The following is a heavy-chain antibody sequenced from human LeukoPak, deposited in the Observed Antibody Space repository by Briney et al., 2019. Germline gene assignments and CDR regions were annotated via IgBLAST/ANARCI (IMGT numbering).Heavy chain of an antibody. J-gene: IGHJ3*02. D-gene: IGHD7-27*01. Sequence: PGGSLRLSCAASGFTFDDYAMHWVRQAPGKGLEWVSGISWNSGSIGYADSVKGRFTISRDNAKNSLYLQMNSLRAEDMALYYCAKENWVVHVFDIWGQGTMVTVSS. CDR1: GFTFDDYA. V-gene: IGHV3-9*03. CDR2: ISWNSGSI. CDR3: AKENWVVHVFDI.